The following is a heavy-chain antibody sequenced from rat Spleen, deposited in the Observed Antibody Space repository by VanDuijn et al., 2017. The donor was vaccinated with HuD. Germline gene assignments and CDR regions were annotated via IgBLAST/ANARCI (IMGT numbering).Heavy chain of an antibody. CDR3: ARKHYGYTDYFDY. V-gene: IGHV5S14*01. CDR2: ITTGGDNT. J-gene: IGHJ2*01. CDR1: GFTFRDYG. Sequence: EVQLVESGGGLVQPGRSLKLSCAAQGFTFRDYGMAWVRQTPTKGLEWVASITTGGDNTSYRDSVKGRFSIARDNAKNTQYLPMDSRRSDDTATYYCARKHYGYTDYFDYWGQGVMVTVSS. D-gene: IGHD1-2*01.